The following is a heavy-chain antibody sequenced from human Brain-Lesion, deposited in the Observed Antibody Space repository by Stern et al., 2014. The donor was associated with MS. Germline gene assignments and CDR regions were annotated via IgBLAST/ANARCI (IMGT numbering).Heavy chain of an antibody. CDR3: ARGRVVPGFQYYATDV. J-gene: IGHJ6*02. V-gene: IGHV4-61*02. Sequence: VQLQESGPGLVKPSQTLSLSCTVSGGSISSGGYYWSWIRQPAGKGLEWIGRIFNSGSTSYNPSLKSRVTISIDTSKTQFSLRLNSRTAADTAVYYCARGRVVPGFQYYATDVWGQGTTVIVSS. D-gene: IGHD2-2*01. CDR2: IFNSGST. CDR1: GGSISSGGYY.